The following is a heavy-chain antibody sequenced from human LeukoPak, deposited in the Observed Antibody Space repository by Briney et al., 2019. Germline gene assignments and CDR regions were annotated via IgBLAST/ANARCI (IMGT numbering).Heavy chain of an antibody. Sequence: GGSLRLSCAASGFTFSSYSMNWVRQAPGKGLEWVSAISGSGGSTYYADSVKGRFTISRDNSKNTLYLQMNSLRAEDTAVYYCAKGLQWLVPYGMDVWGQGTTVTVSS. V-gene: IGHV3-23*01. CDR1: GFTFSSYS. D-gene: IGHD6-19*01. CDR2: ISGSGGST. J-gene: IGHJ6*02. CDR3: AKGLQWLVPYGMDV.